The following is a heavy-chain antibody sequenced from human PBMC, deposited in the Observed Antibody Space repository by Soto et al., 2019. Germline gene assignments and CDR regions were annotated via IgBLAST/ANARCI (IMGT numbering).Heavy chain of an antibody. CDR2: IKQDGSEK. D-gene: IGHD3-3*01. J-gene: IGHJ4*02. CDR3: AREKHYDFWSGYSGFDY. CDR1: GFTFSSYW. V-gene: IGHV3-7*01. Sequence: GGSLRLSCAASGFTFSSYWMSWVRQAPGKGLEWVANIKQDGSEKYYVDSVKGRFTISRDNAKNSLYLQMNSLRAEDTAVYYCAREKHYDFWSGYSGFDYWGQGTLVTVSS.